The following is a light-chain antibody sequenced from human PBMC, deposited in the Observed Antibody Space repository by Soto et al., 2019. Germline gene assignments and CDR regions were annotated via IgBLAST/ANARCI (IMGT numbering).Light chain of an antibody. CDR2: GAS. V-gene: IGKV3-20*01. CDR1: QRVSNNY. J-gene: IGKJ2*01. Sequence: EIVLTQSPGTLSLSPGERATLSCRASQRVSNNYLAWYQQTPGQAPRLLIYGASNGATGIPDRFSGSGSGTEFTLTISSLQSEDFAVYYCHQYDDGPYTFGQGTKVDIK. CDR3: HQYDDGPYT.